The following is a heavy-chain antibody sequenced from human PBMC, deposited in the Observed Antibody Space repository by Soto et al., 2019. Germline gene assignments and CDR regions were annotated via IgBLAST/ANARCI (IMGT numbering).Heavy chain of an antibody. CDR3: AKDPDGGNSYY. V-gene: IGHV3-30*18. J-gene: IGHJ4*02. D-gene: IGHD2-21*02. CDR1: GFTFSSYG. CDR2: ISYDGSNK. Sequence: QVQLVESGGGVVQPGRSLRLSCAASGFTFSSYGMHWVRQAPGKGLEWVAVISYDGSNKYYADSVKGRFTISRDNSKNTLYLQMNSLRAEDTAVYYCAKDPDGGNSYYWGLGTLVTVSS.